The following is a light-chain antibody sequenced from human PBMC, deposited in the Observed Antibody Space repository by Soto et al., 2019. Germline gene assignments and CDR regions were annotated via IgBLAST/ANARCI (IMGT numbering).Light chain of an antibody. CDR2: DNS. V-gene: IGLV3-21*02. Sequence: SSELTQPPSVSVAPGQTARITCGGSDNGSKPVHWYQQKPGQAPVLVVFDNSDRASGIPERLSGSNSGNTATLTISRVEAGDEADYYCQVWDSSSDRLVVFGGGTKRPS. CDR3: QVWDSSSDRLVV. CDR1: DNGSKP. J-gene: IGLJ2*01.